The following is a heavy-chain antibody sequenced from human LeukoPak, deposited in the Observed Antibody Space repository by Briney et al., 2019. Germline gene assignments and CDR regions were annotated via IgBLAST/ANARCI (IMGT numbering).Heavy chain of an antibody. D-gene: IGHD2-8*01. V-gene: IGHV4-59*08. Sequence: SETLSLTCTVSGGSISSYYWSWIRQPPGKGLEWIGYIYYSGSTNYNPSLKSRVTISVDTSKNQFSLKLSSVSAADTAVYYCARHGEGYCTNGACSHHDAFDIWGQGTMVTVSS. CDR2: IYYSGST. J-gene: IGHJ3*02. CDR1: GGSISSYY. CDR3: ARHGEGYCTNGACSHHDAFDI.